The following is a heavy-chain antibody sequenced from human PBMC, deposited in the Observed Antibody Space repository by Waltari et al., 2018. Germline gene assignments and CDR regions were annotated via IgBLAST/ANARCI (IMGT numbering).Heavy chain of an antibody. Sequence: QVQVVQSGAELTRPGASVRVSCKASGYSFTKYYMHWVRQQPGQGLEWLGKVDPSNGGTRYAQKFQGRVTMTSDTSISTAHMDLTWLKSDDTALYFCAREEIRGRDNFDIWGQGTMVTVSS. CDR2: VDPSNGGT. J-gene: IGHJ3*02. CDR1: GYSFTKYY. D-gene: IGHD3-16*01. CDR3: AREEIRGRDNFDI. V-gene: IGHV1-2*02.